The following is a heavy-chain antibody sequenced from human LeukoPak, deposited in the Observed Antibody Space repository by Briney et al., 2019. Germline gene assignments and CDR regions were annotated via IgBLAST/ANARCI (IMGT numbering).Heavy chain of an antibody. J-gene: IGHJ3*02. CDR3: ARSCRILDIVATIRARLGGNGFDI. V-gene: IGHV3-23*01. CDR2: ISGSGGST. CDR1: GFTFSSYA. Sequence: GGSLRLSCAASGFTFSSYAMSWVRQAPGKGLEWISGISGSGGSTYYADSVKGRFTISRDNSKNTQYLQMNSLRVEDTAVYYCARSCRILDIVATIRARLGGNGFDIWGQGTMVTVSS. D-gene: IGHD5-12*01.